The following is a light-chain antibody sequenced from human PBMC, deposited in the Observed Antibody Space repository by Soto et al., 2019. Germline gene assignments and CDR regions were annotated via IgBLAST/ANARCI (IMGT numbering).Light chain of an antibody. CDR3: QLYNSYPTWT. CDR1: QSISSW. V-gene: IGKV1-5*01. Sequence: NQMPQSHSTLSASVCVRLTITCRAIQSISSWLASYQQKPGKAPKLLIYDASSFESGVPSSFGGSGSGTEFTLTISSLQPDDFATYYCQLYNSYPTWTFGQGTKVDIK. J-gene: IGKJ1*01. CDR2: DAS.